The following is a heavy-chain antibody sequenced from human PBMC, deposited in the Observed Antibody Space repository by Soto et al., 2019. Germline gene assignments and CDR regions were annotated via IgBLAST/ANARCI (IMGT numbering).Heavy chain of an antibody. CDR1: GFTFSSYG. CDR2: ISYDGRKK. Sequence: QVQLVESGGGGVQPGRSLSLSCTASGFTFSSYGMHWLRQAPGKGLEWVAVISYDGRKKYYADSVKGRFTISSDNSKNTLSLQMSRLRAEETAVYYCVQDCSSSMPYYYGVDVWGQGTTVTV. CDR3: VQDCSSSMPYYYGVDV. J-gene: IGHJ6*02. D-gene: IGHD6-13*01. V-gene: IGHV3-30*18.